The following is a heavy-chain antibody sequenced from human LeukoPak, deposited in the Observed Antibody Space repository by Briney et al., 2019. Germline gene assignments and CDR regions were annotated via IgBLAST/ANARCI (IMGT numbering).Heavy chain of an antibody. CDR1: GYTFTSYY. CDR2: INPSGGST. CDR3: ARVEKFWYFDL. Sequence: APVKVSCKASGYTFTSYYMHWVRQAPGQGLEWMGIINPSGGSTSYAQKFQGRVTMTRDTSTSTVYMELSSLRSEDTAVYYCARVEKFWYFDLWGRGTLVTVSS. V-gene: IGHV1-46*01. J-gene: IGHJ2*01.